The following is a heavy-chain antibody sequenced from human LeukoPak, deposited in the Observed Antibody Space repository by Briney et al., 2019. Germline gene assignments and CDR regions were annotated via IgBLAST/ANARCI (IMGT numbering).Heavy chain of an antibody. CDR3: ARQPGMTAKSWYFDL. J-gene: IGHJ2*01. V-gene: IGHV5-51*01. CDR2: IHPGDSHT. CDR1: GYGFTNYW. D-gene: IGHD2-2*01. Sequence: PGESLKISCKGSGYGFTNYWIGWVRQMPGKGLEWMGIIHPGDSHTWYSPSFQGQVTISADKSISMAYLQWSSLKASDTAMYFCARQPGMTAKSWYFDLWGRGTLVTVSS.